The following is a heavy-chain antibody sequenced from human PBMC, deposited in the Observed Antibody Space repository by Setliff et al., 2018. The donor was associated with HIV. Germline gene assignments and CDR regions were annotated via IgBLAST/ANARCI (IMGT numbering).Heavy chain of an antibody. CDR1: GYTFTSYD. J-gene: IGHJ3*02. CDR3: ATHTYYYDSSGYYFDAFDI. CDR2: ISAYNGNT. Sequence: ASVKVSCKASGYTFTSYDISWVRQAPGQGLEWMGWISAYNGNTNYAQKFQGRVTMTRDTSISTAYMELSRLRSDDTAVYYCATHTYYYDSSGYYFDAFDIWGQGTMVTVSS. D-gene: IGHD3-22*01. V-gene: IGHV1-18*01.